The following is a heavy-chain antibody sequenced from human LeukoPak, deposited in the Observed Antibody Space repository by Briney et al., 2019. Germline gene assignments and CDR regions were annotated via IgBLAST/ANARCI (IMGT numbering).Heavy chain of an antibody. CDR1: GFTFSSYA. J-gene: IGHJ4*02. V-gene: IGHV3-30-3*01. CDR3: ARERLIAEGICFDY. CDR2: ISYDGSNK. Sequence: GGSLRLSCAASGFTFSSYAMHWVRQAPGKGLEWVAVISYDGSNKYYADSVKGRFTISRDNSKNTLYLQMNSLRAEDTAVYYYARERLIAEGICFDYWGQGTLVTVSS. D-gene: IGHD2/OR15-2a*01.